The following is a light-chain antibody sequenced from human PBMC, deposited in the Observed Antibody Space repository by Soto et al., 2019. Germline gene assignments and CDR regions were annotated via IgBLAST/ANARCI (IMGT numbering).Light chain of an antibody. CDR2: DVN. V-gene: IGLV2-14*03. CDR1: SSVVGGYNY. CDR3: CSYTTSSTYV. Sequence: QSVLTQPAPVSGSPGQSIALSCTGTSSVVGGYNYVSWYQQHPGKAPKLMIYDVNNRPSGVSNRFSGSKSGNTASLTISGLQAEDEADYYCCSYTTSSTYVFGTGTKVTVL. J-gene: IGLJ1*01.